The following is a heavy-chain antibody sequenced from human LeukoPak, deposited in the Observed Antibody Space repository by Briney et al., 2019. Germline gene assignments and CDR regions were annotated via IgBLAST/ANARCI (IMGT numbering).Heavy chain of an antibody. CDR3: ARRAYYDSSGYNPTAGYFDL. D-gene: IGHD3-22*01. CDR2: IYSNGIT. Sequence: SETLSLTCTVSGASIFSYYWNWIRQAPGKGLEWIGFIYSNGITSYNPSLRSRGSISIATSRNQFSLRLTSVTAADTAIYYCARRAYYDSSGYNPTAGYFDLWGRGTLVTVSS. V-gene: IGHV4-4*08. CDR1: GASIFSYY. J-gene: IGHJ2*01.